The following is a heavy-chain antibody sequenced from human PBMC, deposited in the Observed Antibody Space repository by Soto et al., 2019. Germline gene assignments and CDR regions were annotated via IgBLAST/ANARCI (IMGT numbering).Heavy chain of an antibody. CDR3: ARGGAAVAALPYNWFDP. V-gene: IGHV3-23*01. CDR1: GFTFSSYS. D-gene: IGHD6-19*01. Sequence: GGTLRLSCAASGFTFSSYSMSWVRQAPGKGLEWVSGFRTSGDGGTTYYADSVKGRLTISRDNSKNTLYLQMNSLRAEDTAAYYCARGGAAVAALPYNWFDPWGQGTLVTVSS. CDR2: FRTSGDGGTT. J-gene: IGHJ5*02.